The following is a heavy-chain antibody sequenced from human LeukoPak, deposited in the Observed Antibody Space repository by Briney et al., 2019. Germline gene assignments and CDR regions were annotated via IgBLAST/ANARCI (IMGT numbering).Heavy chain of an antibody. CDR1: GYTFTEYA. J-gene: IGHJ6*02. CDR3: ARDRANYGMDV. V-gene: IGHV7-4-1*02. CDR2: INTNTGNP. Sequence: GAPVKVSCKASGYTFTEYAMHWVRQAPGQGLEWMGWINTNTGNPTYAQGFTGRFVFSLDTSVSTAYLQISSLKAEDTAVYYCARDRANYGMDVWGQGTTVTVSS. D-gene: IGHD3-10*01.